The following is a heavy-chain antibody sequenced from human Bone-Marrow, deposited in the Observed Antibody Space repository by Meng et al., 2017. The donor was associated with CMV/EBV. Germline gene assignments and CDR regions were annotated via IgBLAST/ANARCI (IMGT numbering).Heavy chain of an antibody. D-gene: IGHD3-3*01. Sequence: EGSLRLSCAASGFTISSSGMHWVRQAPGKGLEWVAFIRYDGSNKYYADSVKGRFTISRDNSKNTLYLQMNSLRAEDTAVYYCARDPHQTYYDFWSGPYGMDVWGQGNTVTVSS. CDR3: ARDPHQTYYDFWSGPYGMDV. CDR1: GFTISSSG. J-gene: IGHJ6*02. V-gene: IGHV3-30*02. CDR2: IRYDGSNK.